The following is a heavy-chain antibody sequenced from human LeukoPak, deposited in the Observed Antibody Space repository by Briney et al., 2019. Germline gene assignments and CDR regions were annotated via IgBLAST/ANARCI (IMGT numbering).Heavy chain of an antibody. CDR2: INHSGIT. CDR1: GGSFNYY. V-gene: IGHV4-34*01. D-gene: IGHD2-21*02. J-gene: IGHJ3*01. Sequence: PSETLSLTCAVYGGSFNYYWSWIRQPPGKGLEWIGEINHSGITKYNPSLKSRVSISVDTSKNQFSLRLSSVTAADTAIYYCANSLYCGDDCFWGPGPMVSVSS. CDR3: ANSLYCGDDCF.